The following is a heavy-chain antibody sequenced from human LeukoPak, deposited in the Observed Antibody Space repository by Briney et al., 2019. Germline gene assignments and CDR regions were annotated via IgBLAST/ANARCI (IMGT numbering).Heavy chain of an antibody. CDR1: GYTFTSYY. D-gene: IGHD5-24*01. Sequence: ASVKVSCKASGYTFTSYYMHWVRQAPGQGLEWIGIINPSGGSTNYAQKFQGRVTITADESTSTAYMELSSLRSEDTAVYYCASQDGADGYTWVNWGQGTLVTVSS. CDR3: ASQDGADGYTWVN. J-gene: IGHJ4*02. CDR2: INPSGGST. V-gene: IGHV1-46*01.